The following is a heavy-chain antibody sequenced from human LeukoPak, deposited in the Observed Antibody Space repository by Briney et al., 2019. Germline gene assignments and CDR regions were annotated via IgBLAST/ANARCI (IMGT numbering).Heavy chain of an antibody. Sequence: SGPALVKPTQTLTLTCTFSGFSLSTSGMCVRWIRQPPGKALEWLARIDWDDDKYYSTSLKTRLTISKDTSKNQVVLTMTNMDPVDTATYYCARFIAVAGDYYYYGMDVWGQGTTVTVSS. CDR1: GFSLSTSGMC. D-gene: IGHD6-19*01. CDR3: ARFIAVAGDYYYYGMDV. J-gene: IGHJ6*02. CDR2: IDWDDDK. V-gene: IGHV2-70*11.